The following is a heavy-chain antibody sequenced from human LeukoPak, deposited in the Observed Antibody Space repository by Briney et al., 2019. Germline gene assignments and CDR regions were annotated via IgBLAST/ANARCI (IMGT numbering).Heavy chain of an antibody. Sequence: GESLKISCKGSGYSFTSYWIGWVRQMPGKGLEWMGIIYPGDSDTRYSPSFQDQVTISADKSISTAYLQWSSLKASDAAMYYCARQGATNFYYYYYMDVWGKGTTVTVSS. CDR3: ARQGATNFYYYYYMDV. CDR2: IYPGDSDT. V-gene: IGHV5-51*01. CDR1: GYSFTSYW. D-gene: IGHD1-26*01. J-gene: IGHJ6*03.